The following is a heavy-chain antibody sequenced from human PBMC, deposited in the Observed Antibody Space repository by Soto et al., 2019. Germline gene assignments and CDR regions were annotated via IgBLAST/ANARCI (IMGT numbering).Heavy chain of an antibody. V-gene: IGHV2-5*02. D-gene: IGHD2-15*01. J-gene: IGHJ4*02. CDR2: IYWDDDK. CDR3: SHSWYCSGGSCYYTYYFDH. CDR1: GFSLSTSGVG. Sequence: QITLKESGPTLVKPTQTLTLTCTFSGFSLSTSGVGVGWIRQPPGKALEWLALIYWDDDKRYSPSLKSRLTLTNNTXXNXVXXTMTNIDPDDTATYYCSHSWYCSGGSCYYTYYFDHWGQGTLVTVSS.